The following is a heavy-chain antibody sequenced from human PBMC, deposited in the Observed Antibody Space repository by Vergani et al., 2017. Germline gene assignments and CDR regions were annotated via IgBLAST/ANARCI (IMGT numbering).Heavy chain of an antibody. CDR3: ARTYLGYQLLPYY. Sequence: EVQLVESGGGLVKPGGSLRLSCAASGFTFSSYSMNWVRQAPGKGLEWVSSISSSSSYIYYADSVKGRFTIARDNAKNSLYLQMNSLSAEDTAVYYCARTYLGYQLLPYYWGQGTLVTVSS. CDR1: GFTFSSYS. CDR2: ISSSSSYI. V-gene: IGHV3-21*01. J-gene: IGHJ4*02. D-gene: IGHD2-2*01.